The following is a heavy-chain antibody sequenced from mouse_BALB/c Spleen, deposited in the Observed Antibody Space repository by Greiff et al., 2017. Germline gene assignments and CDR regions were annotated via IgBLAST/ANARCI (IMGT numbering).Heavy chain of an antibody. J-gene: IGHJ2*01. CDR1: GYTFTSYW. CDR2: IYPSDSYT. Sequence: VQLQQPGAELVRPGASVKLSCKASGYTFTSYWINWVKQRPGQGLEWIGNIYPSDSYTNYNQKFKDKATLTVDKSSSTAYMQLSSPTSEDSAVYYCTREGSTLYFDYWGQGTTLTVSS. CDR3: TREGSTLYFDY. V-gene: IGHV1-69*02.